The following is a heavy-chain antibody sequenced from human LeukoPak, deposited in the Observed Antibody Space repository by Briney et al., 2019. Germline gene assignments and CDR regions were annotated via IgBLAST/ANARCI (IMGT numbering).Heavy chain of an antibody. D-gene: IGHD6-19*01. CDR2: IKQDGSET. CDR1: RFTLSNYW. V-gene: IGHV3-7*01. Sequence: GGSLRLSCAASRFTLSNYWMSWVRQAPGKGLEWVANIKQDGSETYYVDSVKGRFTISRNNAKNSLSLQMNSLRAEDTAVYYCARQRGSGCLDYWGQGTLVTVSS. CDR3: ARQRGSGCLDY. J-gene: IGHJ4*02.